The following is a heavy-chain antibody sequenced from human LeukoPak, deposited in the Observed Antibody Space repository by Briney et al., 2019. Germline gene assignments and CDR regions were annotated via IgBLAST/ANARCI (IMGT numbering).Heavy chain of an antibody. CDR2: IYHSGST. J-gene: IGHJ4*02. D-gene: IGHD2-15*01. Sequence: PSETLSLTCAVSGYSISSGYYWGWIRQPPGKGLEWIGSIYHSGSTYYNPSLKSRVTISADTSKNQFSLKLSSVTAADTAVYYCARHAATGYYFDYWGQGTLVTVSS. CDR1: GYSISSGYY. CDR3: ARHAATGYYFDY. V-gene: IGHV4-38-2*01.